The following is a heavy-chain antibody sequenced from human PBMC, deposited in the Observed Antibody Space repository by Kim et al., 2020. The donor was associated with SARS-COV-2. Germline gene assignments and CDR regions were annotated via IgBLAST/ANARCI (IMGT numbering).Heavy chain of an antibody. Sequence: VDSVKGRFTISRDNAKNSLYLQRNSLRAEDTAVYYCARVGQPRGYWYFDLWGRGTLVTVSS. D-gene: IGHD3-10*01. J-gene: IGHJ2*01. CDR3: ARVGQPRGYWYFDL. V-gene: IGHV3-7*01.